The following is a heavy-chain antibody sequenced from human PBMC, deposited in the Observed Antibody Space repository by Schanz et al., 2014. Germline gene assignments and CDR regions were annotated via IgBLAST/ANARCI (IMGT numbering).Heavy chain of an antibody. CDR3: ARHGGIPYYPMDV. CDR2: ISYSGST. J-gene: IGHJ6*02. D-gene: IGHD3-16*01. CDR1: GASISSGGYY. Sequence: QVQLQESGPGLVEPSQTLSLTCTVSGASISSGGYYWDWIRLLPGKGLEWIGYISYSGSTSFNPSLKSRLTISVDTSKNQFSLRLSSVTAADTAVYYCARHGGIPYYPMDVWGQGTTVTVSS. V-gene: IGHV4-31*03.